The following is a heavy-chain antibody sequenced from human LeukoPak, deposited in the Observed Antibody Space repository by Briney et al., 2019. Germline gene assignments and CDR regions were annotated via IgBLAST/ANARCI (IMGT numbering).Heavy chain of an antibody. D-gene: IGHD3-10*01. Sequence: GASVKVSCKASGGTFSSYAISWVRQAPGQGLEWMGGIIPIFGTANYAQKFQGRVTITADKSTSTAYMELSSLRSEDTAVYYCARDQGYYGSGTSYYYYDMDVWGKGTTVTVSS. CDR1: GGTFSSYA. J-gene: IGHJ6*04. CDR3: ARDQGYYGSGTSYYYYDMDV. CDR2: IIPIFGTA. V-gene: IGHV1-69*06.